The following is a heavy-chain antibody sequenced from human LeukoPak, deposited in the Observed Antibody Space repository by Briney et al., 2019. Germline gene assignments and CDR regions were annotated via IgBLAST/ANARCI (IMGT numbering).Heavy chain of an antibody. V-gene: IGHV4-59*01. CDR2: IYHSGST. J-gene: IGHJ4*02. Sequence: SETLSLTCTVSGGSISSYYWSWIRQPPGKGLEWIGYIYHSGSTKYNPSLKSRVTISVDTSKNQFSLILSSVTAADTAVYYCARDRADSSGYYYGDYWGQGTLVTVSS. CDR1: GGSISSYY. CDR3: ARDRADSSGYYYGDY. D-gene: IGHD3-22*01.